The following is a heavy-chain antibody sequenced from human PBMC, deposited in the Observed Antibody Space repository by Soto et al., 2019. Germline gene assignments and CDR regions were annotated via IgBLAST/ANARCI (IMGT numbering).Heavy chain of an antibody. CDR2: IYRTGST. D-gene: IGHD5-12*01. CDR1: GGSFTSNNW. J-gene: IGHJ4*02. V-gene: IGHV4-4*02. CDR3: ASRDPGNSVDY. Sequence: SETLSLTCAVSGGSFTSNNWWTWVRQPPGQGLEWIGGIYRTGSTNYNPSLKSRVTISLDKSENQFSLKVTSLTAADTAVYYCASRDPGNSVDYWGQGTLVTVSS.